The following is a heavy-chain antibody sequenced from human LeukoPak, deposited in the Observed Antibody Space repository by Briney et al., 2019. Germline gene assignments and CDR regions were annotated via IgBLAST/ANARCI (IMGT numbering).Heavy chain of an antibody. CDR3: AREAAATLDY. CDR2: IYYSGST. D-gene: IGHD6-13*01. CDR1: GGSISSYY. V-gene: IGHV4-59*01. Sequence: SETVSLTCTVSGGSISSYYWSWIRQPPGKGLEWIGYIYYSGSTNYNPSLKSRVTISVDTSKNQFSLKLSSVTAADTAVYYCAREAAATLDYWGQGTLVTVSS. J-gene: IGHJ4*02.